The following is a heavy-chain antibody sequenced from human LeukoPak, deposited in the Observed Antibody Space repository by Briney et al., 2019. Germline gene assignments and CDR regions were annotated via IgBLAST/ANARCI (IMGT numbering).Heavy chain of an antibody. V-gene: IGHV1-58*02. J-gene: IGHJ5*02. CDR2: IVVGSGNT. CDR3: ARITYDFWSGYYMPDDP. Sequence: ASVKVSCKASGFTFTSSAMQWVRQARGQRLEWIGWIVVGSGNTNYAQKFQERVTITRDMSTSTAYMELSSLRSEDTAVYYCARITYDFWSGYYMPDDPWGQGTLVTVS. D-gene: IGHD3-3*01. CDR1: GFTFTSSA.